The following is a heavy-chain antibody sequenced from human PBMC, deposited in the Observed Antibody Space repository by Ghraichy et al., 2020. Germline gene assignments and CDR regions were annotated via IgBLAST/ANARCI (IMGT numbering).Heavy chain of an antibody. CDR2: ISYDGSNK. CDR3: ASPGYDFWSWDLDY. J-gene: IGHJ4*02. D-gene: IGHD3-3*01. Sequence: SLRLSCAASGFTFSSYAMHWVRQAPGKGLEWVAVISYDGSNKYYADSVKGRFTISRDNSKNTLYLQMNSLRAEDTAVYYCASPGYDFWSWDLDYWGQGTLVTVSS. CDR1: GFTFSSYA. V-gene: IGHV3-30-3*01.